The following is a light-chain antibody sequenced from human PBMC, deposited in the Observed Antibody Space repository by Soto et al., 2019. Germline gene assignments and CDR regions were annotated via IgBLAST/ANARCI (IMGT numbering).Light chain of an antibody. CDR2: GAS. CDR1: QDIRTS. CDR3: HQYYTLPPFT. V-gene: IGKV1-33*01. Sequence: DLQMTQSPSSLSASVGARVSITCQASQDIRTSLSWLQQKPGRAPKLLIYGASNLETGVPSRFSGSGSGTDFTFTISSLQPEDIATYYCHQYYTLPPFTVGPANKVDIK. J-gene: IGKJ3*01.